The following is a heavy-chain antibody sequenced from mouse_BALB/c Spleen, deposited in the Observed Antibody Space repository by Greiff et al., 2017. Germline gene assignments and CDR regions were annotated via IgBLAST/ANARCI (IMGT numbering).Heavy chain of an antibody. CDR1: GFTFSSFG. D-gene: IGHD4-1*01. Sequence: DVQLQESGGGLVQPGGSRKLSCAASGFTFSSFGMHWVRQAPEKGLEWVAYISSGSSTIYYADTVKGRFTISRDNPKNTLFLQMTSLRSEDTAMYYCARPNWAYAMDYWGQGTSVTVSS. V-gene: IGHV5-17*02. CDR2: ISSGSSTI. CDR3: ARPNWAYAMDY. J-gene: IGHJ4*01.